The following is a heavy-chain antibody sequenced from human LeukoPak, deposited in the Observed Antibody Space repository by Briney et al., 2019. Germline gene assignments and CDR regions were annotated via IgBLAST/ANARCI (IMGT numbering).Heavy chain of an antibody. D-gene: IGHD6-13*01. CDR1: GFTFSSYG. CDR3: ARIAGTGAGGFDY. Sequence: GGSLRLSCAASGFTFSSYGMHWVRQAPGKGLEWVSSISSSSSYIYYADSVKGRFTISRDNAKNSLYLQMNSLRAEDTAVYYCARIAGTGAGGFDYWGQGTLVTVSS. CDR2: ISSSSSYI. J-gene: IGHJ4*02. V-gene: IGHV3-21*01.